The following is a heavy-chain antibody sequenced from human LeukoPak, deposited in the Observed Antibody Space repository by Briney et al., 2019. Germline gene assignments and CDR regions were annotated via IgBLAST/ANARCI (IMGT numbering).Heavy chain of an antibody. CDR2: IYSDGST. V-gene: IGHV3-53*01. Sequence: GGSLRLSCAASGFAVSINYVSWVRQAPGLGLEWVSVIYSDGSTYYADSVKGRFTISRDNSKNTLYLRMNSRRAEDTAMYYCARETLAGYDYWGQGTLVTVSS. D-gene: IGHD6-19*01. J-gene: IGHJ4*02. CDR3: ARETLAGYDY. CDR1: GFAVSINY.